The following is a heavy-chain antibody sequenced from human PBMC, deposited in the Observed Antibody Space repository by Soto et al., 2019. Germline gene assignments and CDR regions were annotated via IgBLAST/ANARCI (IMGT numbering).Heavy chain of an antibody. D-gene: IGHD3-10*01. J-gene: IGHJ3*02. Sequence: ASVKVSCKACGYTFTGYYMHWVGQAPGQGREWMGWINPNSGGTNYAQKFQGRVTMTRDTSISTAYMELSRLRSDDTAVYYCARVALLYPKQAHDAFDICDQVTMVSVSS. CDR2: INPNSGGT. V-gene: IGHV1-2*02. CDR1: GYTFTGYY. CDR3: ARVALLYPKQAHDAFDI.